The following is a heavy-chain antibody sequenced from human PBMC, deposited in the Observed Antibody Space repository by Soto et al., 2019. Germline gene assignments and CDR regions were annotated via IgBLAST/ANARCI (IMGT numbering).Heavy chain of an antibody. Sequence: SVKVSCKASGFTFTSSAVQWVRQARGQRLEWIGWIVVGSGNTNYAQKFQERVTITRDMSTSTAYMELSSLRSEDTAMYYCVRESGFTGWYDYWGQGTLVTVSS. CDR1: GFTFTSSA. CDR2: IVVGSGNT. CDR3: VRESGFTGWYDY. J-gene: IGHJ4*02. D-gene: IGHD6-19*01. V-gene: IGHV1-58*01.